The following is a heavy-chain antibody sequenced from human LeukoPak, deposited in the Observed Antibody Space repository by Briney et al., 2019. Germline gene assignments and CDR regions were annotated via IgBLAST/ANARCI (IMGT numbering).Heavy chain of an antibody. Sequence: PGGSLRLSCAASGFTFSDYYMSWIRQAPGKGLEWVSYISPTGSSMKYADSVRGRFTISRDNARNSLYLQMNSLRAEDTAVYYCARDTAMVTGDYWGQGTLVTVSS. CDR2: ISPTGSSM. D-gene: IGHD5-18*01. CDR3: ARDTAMVTGDY. V-gene: IGHV3-11*04. J-gene: IGHJ4*02. CDR1: GFTFSDYY.